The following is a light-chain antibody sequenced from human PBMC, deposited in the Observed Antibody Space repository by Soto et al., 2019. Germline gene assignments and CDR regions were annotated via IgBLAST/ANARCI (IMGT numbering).Light chain of an antibody. J-gene: IGLJ2*01. CDR1: SSNIGSKP. CDR2: NTN. CDR3: AAWDDSLNGLV. V-gene: IGLV1-44*01. Sequence: QSVLTQPPSASGTPGQRVTISCSGSSSNIGSKPVNWYQQLPGAAPKLLIHNTNQRPSGVPDRFSGSKSGTSASLAISGLQSDDEGHYYCAAWDDSLNGLVFGGGTKLTVL.